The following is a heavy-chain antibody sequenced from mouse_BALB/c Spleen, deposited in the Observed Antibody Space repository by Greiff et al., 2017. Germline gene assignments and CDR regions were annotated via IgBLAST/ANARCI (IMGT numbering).Heavy chain of an antibody. V-gene: IGHV1S56*01. CDR3: ARYYRYYFDY. D-gene: IGHD2-14*01. J-gene: IGHJ2*01. CDR2: IYPGDGST. CDR1: GYTFTSYY. Sequence: VQLQQSGPELVKPGASVKMSCKASGYTFTSYYIHWVKQRPGQGLEWIGWIYPGDGSTKYNEKFKGKTTLTADKSSSTAYMLLSSLTSEDSAIYFCARYYRYYFDYWGQGTTLTVSS.